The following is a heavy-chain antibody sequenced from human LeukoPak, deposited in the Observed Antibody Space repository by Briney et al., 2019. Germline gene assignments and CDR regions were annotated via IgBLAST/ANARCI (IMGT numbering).Heavy chain of an antibody. CDR3: ARDRFAVEMATIGEVFDY. D-gene: IGHD5-24*01. Sequence: PGGSLRLSCAASGFTLSDYYMSWIRQAPGKGLEWGSYISSSGSTIYYADSVKGRFTISRDNAKNSLYLQMNSLRAEDTAVYYCARDRFAVEMATIGEVFDYWGQGTLVTVSS. J-gene: IGHJ4*02. CDR2: ISSSGSTI. CDR1: GFTLSDYY. V-gene: IGHV3-11*01.